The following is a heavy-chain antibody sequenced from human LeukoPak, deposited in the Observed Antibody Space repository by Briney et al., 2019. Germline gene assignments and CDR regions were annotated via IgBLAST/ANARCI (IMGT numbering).Heavy chain of an antibody. V-gene: IGHV4-34*01. CDR2: INHSGST. CDR1: GGSFSGYY. CDR3: AREVVVVPAAMWGYYYYYMDV. D-gene: IGHD2-2*01. J-gene: IGHJ6*03. Sequence: KPSETLSLTCAVYGGSFSGYYWSWIRQPPGKGLEWIGEINHSGSTNYNPSLKSRVAISVDTSKNQFSLKLSSVTAADTAVYYCAREVVVVPAAMWGYYYYYMDVWGKGTTVTVSS.